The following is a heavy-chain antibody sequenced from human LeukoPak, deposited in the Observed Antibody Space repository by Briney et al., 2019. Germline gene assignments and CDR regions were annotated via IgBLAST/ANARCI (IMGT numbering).Heavy chain of an antibody. V-gene: IGHV4-59*01. J-gene: IGHJ3*02. D-gene: IGHD6-13*01. CDR2: IYYSGST. CDR3: ATNAAAAPDDTFDI. Sequence: SETLSLTCTVSGGSISSYYWSWIRQPPGKGLEWIGYIYYSGSTNYNPSLKSRATISVDTSKNQFSLKLSSVTAADTAVYYCATNAAAAPDDTFDIWGQGTLVTVSS. CDR1: GGSISSYY.